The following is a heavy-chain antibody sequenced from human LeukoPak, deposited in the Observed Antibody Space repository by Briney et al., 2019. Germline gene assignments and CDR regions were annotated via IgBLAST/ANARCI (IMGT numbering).Heavy chain of an antibody. D-gene: IGHD3-10*01. Sequence: GGSLRLSCAASGFTFDDYTIHWVRQAPGKGLEWVSLISWDGGSTYYADSVKGRFTISRDNSKNSLYLQMNSLRAEDTALYYCAKGGYGSGSYRGGFDYWGQGTLVTVSS. V-gene: IGHV3-43D*03. CDR1: GFTFDDYT. J-gene: IGHJ4*02. CDR3: AKGGYGSGSYRGGFDY. CDR2: ISWDGGST.